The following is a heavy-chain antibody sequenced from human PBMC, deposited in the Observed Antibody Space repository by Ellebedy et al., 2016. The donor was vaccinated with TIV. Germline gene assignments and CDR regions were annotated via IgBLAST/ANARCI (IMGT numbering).Heavy chain of an antibody. D-gene: IGHD5-18*01. CDR2: VYYSGHT. Sequence: MPSETLSLTCTVSGDSVSSGNSYWSWIRQPPGKGLEWLGYVYYSGHTNYNPSLKGRVAISVDTSENHFSLKLSSVTAADTAVYYCARGYTYGSFDYWGQGTLVTVSS. CDR3: ARGYTYGSFDY. CDR1: GDSVSSGNSY. V-gene: IGHV4-61*03. J-gene: IGHJ4*02.